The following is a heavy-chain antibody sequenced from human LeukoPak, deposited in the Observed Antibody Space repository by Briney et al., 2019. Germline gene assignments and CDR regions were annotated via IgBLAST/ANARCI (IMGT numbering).Heavy chain of an antibody. CDR3: ARDLPSSTAAFDI. V-gene: IGHV1-69*04. CDR1: GGTFSSYA. J-gene: IGHJ3*02. Sequence: ASVKVSCKASGGTFSSYAISWVRQAPGQGLEWMGRIIPILGIANYAQKFQGRVTITTDESTSTAYMELSSLRSEDTAVYYCARDLPSSTAAFDIWGQGPMVTVSS. CDR2: IIPILGIA. D-gene: IGHD6-6*01.